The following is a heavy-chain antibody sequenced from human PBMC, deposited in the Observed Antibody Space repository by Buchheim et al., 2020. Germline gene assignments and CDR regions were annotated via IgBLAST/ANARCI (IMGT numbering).Heavy chain of an antibody. V-gene: IGHV4-4*02. CDR1: GGSISSSNW. CDR2: IYHSGST. Sequence: QVQLQESGPGLVKPSGTLSLTCAVSGGSISSSNWWSWVRQPPGKGLEWIGEIYHSGSTNYNPSLKSRVTISVDKSKNQFSLKLSSVTAADTAVYYCARTDIVVVPAAAPSYYYYGMDVWGQGT. CDR3: ARTDIVVVPAAAPSYYYYGMDV. D-gene: IGHD2-2*01. J-gene: IGHJ6*02.